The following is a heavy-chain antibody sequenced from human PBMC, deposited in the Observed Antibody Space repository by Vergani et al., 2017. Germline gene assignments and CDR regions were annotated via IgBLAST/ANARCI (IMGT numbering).Heavy chain of an antibody. CDR1: GAPISYWC. V-gene: IGHV4-59*06. CDR3: ARVDTQVPATSHFYYMDV. D-gene: IGHD6-25*01. Sequence: QVQLQESGPGLVKTSETLSLTCSASGAPISYWCWSWLRQPAGKGLEWIGYIFYSGTTYDTPSLRSRLTIPLDTSQNQFSLKLRSVTAADTAVYYCARVDTQVPATSHFYYMDVWGKGTTVVVSS. J-gene: IGHJ6*03. CDR2: IFYSGTT.